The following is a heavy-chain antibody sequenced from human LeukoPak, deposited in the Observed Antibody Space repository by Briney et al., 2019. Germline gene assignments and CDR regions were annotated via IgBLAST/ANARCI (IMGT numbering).Heavy chain of an antibody. D-gene: IGHD4-17*01. Sequence: GGSLRLSCAATGFTFSSYSMSWVRQAPGKGLEWVANIKQDGSEKYYVDSVKGRFTISRDNAKNSLYLQMNSLRAEDTAVYYCAREPYDYGDYWDWGQGTLVTVSS. CDR2: IKQDGSEK. J-gene: IGHJ4*02. CDR3: AREPYDYGDYWD. CDR1: GFTFSSYS. V-gene: IGHV3-7*01.